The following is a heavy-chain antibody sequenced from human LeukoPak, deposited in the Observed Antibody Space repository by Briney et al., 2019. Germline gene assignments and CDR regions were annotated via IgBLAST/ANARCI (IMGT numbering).Heavy chain of an antibody. CDR3: ARSLSGSYSYFDY. V-gene: IGHV4-4*07. J-gene: IGHJ4*02. CDR1: GAPISNYY. D-gene: IGHD1-26*01. Sequence: PSETLSLTCIVSGAPISNYYWSWIRQPAGKGLEWIGRIYTSGSTNYKPSLKSRVTMSADTSKNQFSLKLSSVTAADTAVYYCARSLSGSYSYFDYWGQGTLVTVSS. CDR2: IYTSGST.